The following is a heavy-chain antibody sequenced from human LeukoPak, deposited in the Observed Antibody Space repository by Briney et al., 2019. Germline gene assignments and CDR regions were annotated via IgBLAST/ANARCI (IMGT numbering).Heavy chain of an antibody. CDR3: GKTTTGYSSGQKPAWPVDY. J-gene: IGHJ4*02. V-gene: IGHV3-23*01. CDR2: IFGSGGSA. CDR1: GLTFGSYA. D-gene: IGHD6-19*01. Sequence: PGGSLRLSCEASGLTFGSYAMYWVRQAPGKGLEWVAGIFGSGGSAPYADSAKGRFTISRDNSKNTVYLQINSLRAEDTAVYYCGKTTTGYSSGQKPAWPVDYWGQGTLVTVSS.